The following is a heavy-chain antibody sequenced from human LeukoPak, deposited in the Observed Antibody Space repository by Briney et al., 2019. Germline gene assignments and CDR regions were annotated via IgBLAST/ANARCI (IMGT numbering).Heavy chain of an antibody. CDR2: ISGSGGST. CDR3: AKASRLLHGSGSYPGYFDY. V-gene: IGHV3-23*01. CDR1: GFTFSSYA. Sequence: PGGSLRLSCAASGFTFSSYAKSWVRQAPGKGLEWVSSISGSGGSTYYADSVKGRFTISRDNSKNTLYLQMNSLRAEDTAVYYCAKASRLLHGSGSYPGYFDYWGQGTLVTVSS. J-gene: IGHJ4*02. D-gene: IGHD3-10*01.